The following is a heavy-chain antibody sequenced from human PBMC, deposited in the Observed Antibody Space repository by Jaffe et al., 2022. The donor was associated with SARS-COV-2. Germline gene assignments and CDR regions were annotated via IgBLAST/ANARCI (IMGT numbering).Heavy chain of an antibody. CDR3: AKGYCSGGSCYPFDY. CDR2: ISYDGSNK. Sequence: QVQLVESGGGVVQPGRSLRLSCAASGFTFSSYGMHWVRQAPGKGLEWVAVISYDGSNKYYADSVKGRFTISRDNSKNTLYLQMNSLRAEDTAVYYCAKGYCSGGSCYPFDYWGQGTLVTVSS. V-gene: IGHV3-30*18. D-gene: IGHD2-15*01. J-gene: IGHJ4*02. CDR1: GFTFSSYG.